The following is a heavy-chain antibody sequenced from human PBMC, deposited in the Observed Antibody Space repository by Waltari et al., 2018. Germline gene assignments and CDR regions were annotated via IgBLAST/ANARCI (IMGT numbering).Heavy chain of an antibody. D-gene: IGHD6-19*01. Sequence: EVQLVESGGGLVQPGGSMRLYCAASGFSFSSYRMNWVRQPPGKGLEWVSFISSSSNIKYYADSVKGRFNVSRDNAKNTLYLQMDSLRAEDTAVYYCARGIAVASQGVLWGQGTLATVSS. J-gene: IGHJ4*02. CDR2: ISSSSNIK. CDR1: GFSFSSYR. CDR3: ARGIAVASQGVL. V-gene: IGHV3-48*01.